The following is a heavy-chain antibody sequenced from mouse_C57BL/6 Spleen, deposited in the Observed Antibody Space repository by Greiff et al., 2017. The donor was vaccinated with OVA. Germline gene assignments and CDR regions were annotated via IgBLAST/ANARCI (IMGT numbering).Heavy chain of an antibody. CDR2: INPNNGGT. V-gene: IGHV1-26*01. Sequence: VQLQQSGPELVKPGASVKISCKASGYTFTDYYMNWVKQSHGKSLEWIGDINPNNGGTSYNQKFKGKATLTVDKSSSTAYMELRSLTSEDSAVYYCAREVGNAMDYWGQGTSVTVSS. J-gene: IGHJ4*01. CDR3: AREVGNAMDY. CDR1: GYTFTDYY. D-gene: IGHD1-1*02.